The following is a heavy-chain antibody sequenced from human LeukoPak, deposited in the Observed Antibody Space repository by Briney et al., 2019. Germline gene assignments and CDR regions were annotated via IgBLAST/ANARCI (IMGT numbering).Heavy chain of an antibody. Sequence: GGSLRLSCTASGFTFGDYAMSWVRQAPGKGLEWVGFIRSKAYGGTTEYAASVKGRFTISRDDSKSIAYLQMNSLKTEDTAVYYCTRDLTTVTTGYFDLWGRGTLVTVSS. CDR1: GFTFGDYA. V-gene: IGHV3-49*04. CDR2: IRSKAYGGTT. CDR3: TRDLTTVTTGYFDL. D-gene: IGHD4-17*01. J-gene: IGHJ2*01.